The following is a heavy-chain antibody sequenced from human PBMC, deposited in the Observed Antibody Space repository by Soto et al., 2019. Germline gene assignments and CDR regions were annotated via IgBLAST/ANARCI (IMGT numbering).Heavy chain of an antibody. V-gene: IGHV3-7*03. D-gene: IGHD2-15*01. J-gene: IGHJ4*01. CDR3: AREDSVSSYYSQ. CDR2: IKQDGSET. CDR1: GFTFSSYQ. Sequence: EVQLVQSGGGLVQPGGSLRLSCAASGFTFSSYQMTWVRQAPGKGLEWVANIKQDGSETFYVDSVKGRFTISRDNAKNSLYLHMNSLGAEDTAMYYCAREDSVSSYYSQWGHGTLVTVSS.